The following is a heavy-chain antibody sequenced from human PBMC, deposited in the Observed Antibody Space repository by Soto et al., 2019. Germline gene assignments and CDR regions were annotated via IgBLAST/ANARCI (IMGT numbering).Heavy chain of an antibody. J-gene: IGHJ4*02. V-gene: IGHV3-7*01. CDR3: AAELSSRITIDY. D-gene: IGHD3-16*02. CDR2: IKKDGSEK. Sequence: GESLRLSCAASGFTFSVYAMSWVRQAPGKWLEWVANIKKDGSEKYYVDSVKGRFTISRDNAKNSLYLQMNSLRAEDTAVYYCAAELSSRITIDYSGQGALVTVSS. CDR1: GFTFSVYA.